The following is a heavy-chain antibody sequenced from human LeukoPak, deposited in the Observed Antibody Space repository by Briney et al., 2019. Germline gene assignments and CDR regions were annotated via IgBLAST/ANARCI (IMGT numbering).Heavy chain of an antibody. CDR3: AKAGWHRSSTSCYLNWFDP. CDR2: ISGSGGST. V-gene: IGHV3-23*01. CDR1: GFTFSSYA. D-gene: IGHD2-2*01. Sequence: PVGSLGLSCAASGFTFSSYAMSWVRQAPGKGLEWVSAISGSGGSTYYADSVKGRFTISRDNSKNTRYLQMNSLRAEDTAVYYCAKAGWHRSSTSCYLNWFDPWGQGTLVTVSS. J-gene: IGHJ5*02.